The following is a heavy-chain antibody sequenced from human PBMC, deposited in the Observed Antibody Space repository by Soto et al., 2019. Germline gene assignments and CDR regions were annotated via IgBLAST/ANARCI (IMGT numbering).Heavy chain of an antibody. V-gene: IGHV4-34*01. D-gene: IGHD3-10*01. CDR1: GGSFSGYY. CDR2: INHSGST. Sequence: QVQLQQWGAGLLKPSETLSLTCAVYGGSFSGYYWSWIRQPPGKGLEWIGEINHSGSTNYNPSLKSRVTISVDTSKNQFSLKLSSVTAADTAVYYCARRVTGYYYYYYYMDVWGKGTTVTVSS. J-gene: IGHJ6*03. CDR3: ARRVTGYYYYYYYMDV.